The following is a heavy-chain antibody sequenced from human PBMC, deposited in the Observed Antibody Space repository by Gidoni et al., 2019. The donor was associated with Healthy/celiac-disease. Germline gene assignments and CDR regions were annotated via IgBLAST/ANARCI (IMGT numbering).Heavy chain of an antibody. CDR2: INHSGST. CDR1: GGSFSGYY. V-gene: IGHV4-34*01. J-gene: IGHJ1*01. CDR3: ARRRGITSQYFQH. D-gene: IGHD3-3*01. Sequence: QVQLQQWGAGLLKPSETLSLTCAVYGGSFSGYYWSWIRQPPGKGLEWIGEINHSGSTNYNPSLKSRVTKSVDTSKNQFSLKLSSVTAADTAVYYCARRRGITSQYFQHWGQGTLVTVSS.